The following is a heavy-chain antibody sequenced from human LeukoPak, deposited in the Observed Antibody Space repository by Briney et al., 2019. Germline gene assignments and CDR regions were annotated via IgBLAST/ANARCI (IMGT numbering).Heavy chain of an antibody. D-gene: IGHD3-10*01. CDR1: GGSISSSSYY. V-gene: IGHV4-39*01. CDR3: ARVRYGSGSLYYYYYMDV. CDR2: IYYSRST. Sequence: ASKTLSLTCTVSGGSISSSSYYWGWIRQPPGKGLEWIGSIYYSRSTYYNPSLKSRVTISVDTSKKQFSLKLSSVTAADTAVYYCARVRYGSGSLYYYYYMDVWGKGTTVTISS. J-gene: IGHJ6*03.